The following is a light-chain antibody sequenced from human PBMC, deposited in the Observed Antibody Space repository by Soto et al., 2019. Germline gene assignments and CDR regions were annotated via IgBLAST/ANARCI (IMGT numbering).Light chain of an antibody. V-gene: IGKV1-5*01. Sequence: DIQMNQSPSTLSASVGDRVTITCRASQSISSWLAWYQQKPGKAPKVLIYDASSLESGVPSRFSGSGSGTEFTLTISSLQPEDFATYYCQQYSSYWTFGQRTKVDIK. CDR2: DAS. J-gene: IGKJ1*01. CDR1: QSISSW. CDR3: QQYSSYWT.